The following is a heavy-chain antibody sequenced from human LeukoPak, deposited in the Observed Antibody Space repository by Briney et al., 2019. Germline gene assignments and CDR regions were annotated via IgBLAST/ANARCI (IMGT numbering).Heavy chain of an antibody. CDR1: GFTFSNYA. Sequence: GGSLRLSCAASGFTFSNYAMNWVRQAPGKGLEWVSSISSSSKDKYYADSVKGRFTISRDNAKNSLYLQMNSLRAGDTALYYCAKSSWLGPFDYWGQGTLVTVSS. CDR2: ISSSSKDK. D-gene: IGHD6-19*01. J-gene: IGHJ4*02. V-gene: IGHV3-21*04. CDR3: AKSSWLGPFDY.